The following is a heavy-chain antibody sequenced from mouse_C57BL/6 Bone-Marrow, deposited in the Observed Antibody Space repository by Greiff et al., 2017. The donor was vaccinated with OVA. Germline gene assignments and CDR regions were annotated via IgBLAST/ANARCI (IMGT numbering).Heavy chain of an antibody. Sequence: EVKLMESGGGLVQPGGSLKLSCAASGFTFSDYGMAWVRQAPRKGPEWVAFISNLAYSIYYADTVTGRYTISRENAKNTLYLEMSSLRSEETAMYYYARQGDYGSSGYFDYWGQGTTLTVSS. CDR1: GFTFSDYG. CDR2: ISNLAYSI. V-gene: IGHV5-15*01. J-gene: IGHJ2*01. CDR3: ARQGDYGSSGYFDY. D-gene: IGHD1-1*01.